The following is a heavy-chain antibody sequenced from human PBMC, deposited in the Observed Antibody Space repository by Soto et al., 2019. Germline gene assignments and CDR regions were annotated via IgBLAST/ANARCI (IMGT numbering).Heavy chain of an antibody. CDR1: GYTFTSYA. CDR2: INAGNGNT. D-gene: IGHD3-22*01. Sequence: ASVKVSCKASGYTFTSYAMHWGRQAPGQRLEWMGWINAGNGNTKYSQKFEDRVTMTTATSTNTVFLELRSLKSDDTAIYYCARDRLRGYDTPGFYSWGQGTMVTVSS. J-gene: IGHJ4*02. CDR3: ARDRLRGYDTPGFYS. V-gene: IGHV1-3*01.